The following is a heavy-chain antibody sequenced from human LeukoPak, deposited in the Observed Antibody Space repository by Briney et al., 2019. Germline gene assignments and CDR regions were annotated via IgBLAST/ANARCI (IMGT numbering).Heavy chain of an antibody. CDR2: ISRGGRDAT. Sequence: GGSLRPSCAASGFTFSSYAMVWVRQAPGKGLEWVSGISRGGRDATFYADSVKGRFTISRDNSKNTLYLQMNILRVEDTALYYCAKDGRSYYESTHIYYLDDSGQGTLVTVSS. V-gene: IGHV3-23*01. J-gene: IGHJ4*02. D-gene: IGHD3-16*01. CDR3: AKDGRSYYESTHIYYLDD. CDR1: GFTFSSYA.